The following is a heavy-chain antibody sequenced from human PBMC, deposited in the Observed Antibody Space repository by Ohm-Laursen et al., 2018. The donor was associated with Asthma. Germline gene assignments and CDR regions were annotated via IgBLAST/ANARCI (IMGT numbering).Heavy chain of an antibody. CDR2: ISYDGSNK. D-gene: IGHD3-10*01. V-gene: IGHV3-30-3*01. CDR3: GAETYYYGSGSFYPNY. J-gene: IGHJ4*02. CDR1: GFTFSSFA. Sequence: SLRLSCAASGFTFSSFAIHWVRQAPGKGLEWVAVISYDGSNKYYADSVKGRFTVSRDNSKNTLYLQMNSLRAEDTAVYYCGAETYYYGSGSFYPNYWGQGTLVTVSS.